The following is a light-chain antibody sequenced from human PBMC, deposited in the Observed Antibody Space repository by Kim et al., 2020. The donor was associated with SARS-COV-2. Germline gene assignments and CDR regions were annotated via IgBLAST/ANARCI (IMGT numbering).Light chain of an antibody. J-gene: IGKJ4*01. CDR2: AAS. CDR1: QDISNY. CDR3: QQYNSYPLT. V-gene: IGKV1-16*02. Sequence: SSVRDRVTIACRASQDISNYLAWFQQRPGRAPESLIYAASSLQSGVPSKFSGSRSGADFTLTISSLQPEDFATYYCQQYNSYPLTFGGRTKVDIK.